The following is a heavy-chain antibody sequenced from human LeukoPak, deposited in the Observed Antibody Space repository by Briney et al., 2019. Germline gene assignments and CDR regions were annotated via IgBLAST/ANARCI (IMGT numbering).Heavy chain of an antibody. CDR2: VNGDGSNT. D-gene: IGHD6-6*01. V-gene: IGHV3-74*01. CDR3: AKDRIAARLLDY. CDR1: GFTFSGYW. J-gene: IGHJ4*02. Sequence: GGSLRLSCAASGFTFSGYWMHWVRQTPGKGLEWVSRVNGDGSNTNYADSVKGRFTTSRDNAKNSLYLQMNSLRAEDTAVYYCAKDRIAARLLDYWGQGTLVTVSS.